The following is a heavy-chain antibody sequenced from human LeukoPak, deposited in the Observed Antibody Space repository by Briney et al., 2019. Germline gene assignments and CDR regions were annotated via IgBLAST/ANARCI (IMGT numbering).Heavy chain of an antibody. Sequence: ASVTVSCKASGYTFTSYYMHWVRQAPGQGLEWMGIINPSGGSTSYAQKFQGRVTMTRDTSTSTVYMELSSLRSEDTAVYYCARDKRRRTRLIAVAGLDYWGQGTLVTVSS. J-gene: IGHJ4*02. CDR2: INPSGGST. V-gene: IGHV1-46*01. CDR1: GYTFTSYY. CDR3: ARDKRRRTRLIAVAGLDY. D-gene: IGHD6-19*01.